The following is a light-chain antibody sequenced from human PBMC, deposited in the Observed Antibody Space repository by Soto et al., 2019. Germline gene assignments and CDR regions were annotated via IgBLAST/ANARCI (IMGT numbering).Light chain of an antibody. V-gene: IGKV3-20*01. J-gene: IGKJ1*01. CDR2: GAS. CDR1: QSVDSSY. CDR3: QQYAKAPLT. Sequence: EIVLTQSPGTLSLSPGERATLSCRASQSVDSSYLAWYQQKPGQAPRLLIYGASSRATGIPDRFSGSGSGTDFTLTISRLEPEDFAVYYCQQYAKAPLTFGQGTKVDIK.